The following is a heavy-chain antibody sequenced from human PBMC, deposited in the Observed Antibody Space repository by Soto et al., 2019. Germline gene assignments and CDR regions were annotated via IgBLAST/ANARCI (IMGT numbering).Heavy chain of an antibody. CDR3: AKYSGSYPVYNGLSL. CDR2: ISASSDAA. D-gene: IGHD1-26*01. Sequence: EVQLLESGGGLVQPGGSLRLSCEASGFPFSTSAMNWVRQAPGKGLEWVSIISASSDAAYYAESVKGRFASSRDNSKNTLYLQMNCLRVEDTAVYYCAKYSGSYPVYNGLSLWGQGTTVTVS. V-gene: IGHV3-23*01. J-gene: IGHJ6*02. CDR1: GFPFSTSA.